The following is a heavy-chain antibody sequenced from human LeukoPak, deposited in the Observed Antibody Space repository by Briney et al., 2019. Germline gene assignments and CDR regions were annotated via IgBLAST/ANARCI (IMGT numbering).Heavy chain of an antibody. CDR2: IYYSGST. CDR1: GGSISSSSYY. V-gene: IGHV4-39*01. Sequence: PSETLSLTCTVSGGSISSSSYYWGWIRQPPGKGLEWIGSIYYSGSTYYNPSLKSRVTISVDTSKNQCSLKLSSVTAADTAVYYCARQNRGYGDYWGQGTLVTVSS. J-gene: IGHJ4*02. CDR3: ARQNRGYGDY. D-gene: IGHD6-25*01.